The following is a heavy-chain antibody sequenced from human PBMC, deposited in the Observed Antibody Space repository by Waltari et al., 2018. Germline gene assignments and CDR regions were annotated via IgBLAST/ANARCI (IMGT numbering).Heavy chain of an antibody. CDR1: GGSISSSSYY. CDR2: IYYSGST. V-gene: IGHV4-39*01. J-gene: IGHJ2*01. Sequence: QLQLQESGPGLVKPSETLSLTCTVSGGSISSSSYYWGWIRQPPGKGLEWIGSIYYSGSTYYNPSLKSRVTISVDTSKNQFSLKLSSVTAADTAVYYCARHKGYCGGDCFDWYFDLWGRGTLVTVSS. CDR3: ARHKGYCGGDCFDWYFDL. D-gene: IGHD2-21*01.